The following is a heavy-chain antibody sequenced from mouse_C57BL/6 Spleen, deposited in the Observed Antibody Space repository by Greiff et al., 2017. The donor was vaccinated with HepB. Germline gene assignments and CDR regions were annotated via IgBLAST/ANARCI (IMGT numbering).Heavy chain of an antibody. CDR3: ARVTLPITTVVERYFDV. Sequence: DVMLVESGGGLVQPGGSLSLSCAASGFTFTDYYMSWVRQPPGKALEWLGFIRNKANGYTTEYSASVKGRFTISRDNSQSILYLQMNALRAEDSATYYCARVTLPITTVVERYFDVWGTGTTVTVSS. CDR1: GFTFTDYY. CDR2: IRNKANGYTT. V-gene: IGHV7-3*01. D-gene: IGHD1-1*01. J-gene: IGHJ1*03.